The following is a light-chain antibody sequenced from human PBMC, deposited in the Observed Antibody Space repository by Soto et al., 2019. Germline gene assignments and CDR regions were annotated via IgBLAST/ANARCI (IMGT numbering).Light chain of an antibody. CDR1: QSVSSSY. J-gene: IGKJ2*01. CDR2: DAS. Sequence: EIVLTQSPGTLSLSPGERATLSCRASQSVSSSYLAWYQQKPGQAPRLLIYDASSSANGIPDRFSGSGSGTDFTLTIRRLEPEDFTVYYCQQYGSSTGYTFGQVTKLEIK. V-gene: IGKV3-20*01. CDR3: QQYGSSTGYT.